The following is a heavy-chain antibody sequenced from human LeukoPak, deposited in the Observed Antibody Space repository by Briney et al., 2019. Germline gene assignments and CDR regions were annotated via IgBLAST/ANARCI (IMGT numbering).Heavy chain of an antibody. Sequence: PSETLSLTCAVYGGSFSGYYWSWIRQPPGKGLEWIGEINHSGSTNYNPSLKSRVTISVDTSKNQFSLKLSSVTAADTAVYYCARVGYYYYYMDVWGKGTTVTVPS. CDR3: ARVGYYYYYMDV. CDR2: INHSGST. CDR1: GGSFSGYY. J-gene: IGHJ6*03. V-gene: IGHV4-34*01.